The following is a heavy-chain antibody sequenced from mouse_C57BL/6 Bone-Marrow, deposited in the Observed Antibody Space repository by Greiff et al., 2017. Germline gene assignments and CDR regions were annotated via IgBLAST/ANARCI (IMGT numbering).Heavy chain of an antibody. Sequence: EVQLVESGGGLVQPGGSLSLSCAASGFTFTDYYMSWVRQPPGKALEWLGFIRNKANGYTTEYSASVKGRFTISRDNSQSILYLQMNALRAEDSATYYCAGNYYGSSYAMDYWSQGTSVTVSS. CDR2: IRNKANGYTT. J-gene: IGHJ4*01. D-gene: IGHD1-1*01. CDR3: AGNYYGSSYAMDY. V-gene: IGHV7-3*01. CDR1: GFTFTDYY.